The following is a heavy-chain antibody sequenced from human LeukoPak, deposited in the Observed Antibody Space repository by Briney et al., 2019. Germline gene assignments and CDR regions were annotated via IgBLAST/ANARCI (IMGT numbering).Heavy chain of an antibody. J-gene: IGHJ5*02. Sequence: PSETLSLTCTVSGGSISSGGYYWSWIRQPPGKGLEWIGYIYHSGSTYYNPSLKSRVTISVDRSKNQFSLKLSSVTAADTAVYYCAGHPGRGRWESWFHPRGQGTLVTVSS. V-gene: IGHV4-30-2*01. CDR2: IYHSGST. D-gene: IGHD1-26*01. CDR3: AGHPGRGRWESWFHP. CDR1: GGSISSGGYY.